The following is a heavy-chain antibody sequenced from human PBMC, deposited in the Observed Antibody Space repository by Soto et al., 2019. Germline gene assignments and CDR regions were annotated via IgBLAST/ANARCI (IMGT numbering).Heavy chain of an antibody. J-gene: IGHJ5*02. V-gene: IGHV1-46*01. CDR3: ARRPYQGGSCSGGSCASSWFDT. D-gene: IGHD2-15*01. Sequence: QVQLVQSGAEVKKPGASVKVSCKASGYTFTSYYMHWVRQAPGQGLEWMGIINPSGGSTSYAQKFQGRVTMTRDTSTSTVYMELSSLRSEDTAVYYCARRPYQGGSCSGGSCASSWFDTWGQGTLVTVSS. CDR1: GYTFTSYY. CDR2: INPSGGST.